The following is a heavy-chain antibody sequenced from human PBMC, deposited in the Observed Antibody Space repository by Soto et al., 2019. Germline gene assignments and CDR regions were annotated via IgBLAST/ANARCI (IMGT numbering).Heavy chain of an antibody. CDR1: GFSLSTSGVG. J-gene: IGHJ4*02. V-gene: IGHV2-5*02. Sequence: SGPTLVNPPQTLTLTCTFSGFSLSTSGVGVGWIRQPPGKALEWLALIYWDDDKRYSPSLKSRLTITKDTSKNQVVLTMTNMDPVDTATYYCAHLYYYDSSGYYYVWAFDYWGQGTLVTVSS. D-gene: IGHD3-22*01. CDR2: IYWDDDK. CDR3: AHLYYYDSSGYYYVWAFDY.